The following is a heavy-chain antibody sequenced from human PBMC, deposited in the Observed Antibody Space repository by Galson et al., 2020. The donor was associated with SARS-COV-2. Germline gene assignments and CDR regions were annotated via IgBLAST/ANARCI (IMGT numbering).Heavy chain of an antibody. CDR3: AKGSYFGELPPFDY. V-gene: IGHV3-30*18. D-gene: IGHD3-10*01. Sequence: GGSLRLSCAASGFTFRTYGMHWVRQAPGKGLEWVAFISYDGSDKYYADSVKGRFTISRDKSKNTLDLQMNSLRAEDTAVYYCAKGSYFGELPPFDYWGQGTLVTVSS. CDR2: ISYDGSDK. CDR1: GFTFRTYG. J-gene: IGHJ4*02.